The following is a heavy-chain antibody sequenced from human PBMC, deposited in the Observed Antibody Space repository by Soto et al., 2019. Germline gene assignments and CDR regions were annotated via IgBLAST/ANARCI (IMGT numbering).Heavy chain of an antibody. D-gene: IGHD3-9*01. V-gene: IGHV3-64D*06. CDR2: ISSDGDIT. J-gene: IGHJ5*02. Sequence: GGSLRLSCSASGFTFSEYSMHWVRQAPGKGLQYVSTISSDGDITYYADSVKGRFTISRDNSKNTLYLQMNSLRPEDTAAYYCVKVSTFYDILTGYYSTNFFDPWGQGTLVTVSS. CDR1: GFTFSEYS. CDR3: VKVSTFYDILTGYYSTNFFDP.